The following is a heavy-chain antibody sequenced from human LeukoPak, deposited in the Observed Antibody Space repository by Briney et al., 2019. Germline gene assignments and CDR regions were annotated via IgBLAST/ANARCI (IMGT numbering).Heavy chain of an antibody. Sequence: GGSLRLSCAVSGFTFSSYGMHWVRQAPGKGLEWLTVISYDGSNEYYADSVKGRFTISRDNAKNSLYLQMNSLRAEDTALYYCARSLQTHYYYYMDVWGKGTTVTVSS. CDR1: GFTFSSYG. CDR2: ISYDGSNE. D-gene: IGHD4-11*01. J-gene: IGHJ6*03. CDR3: ARSLQTHYYYYMDV. V-gene: IGHV3-30*03.